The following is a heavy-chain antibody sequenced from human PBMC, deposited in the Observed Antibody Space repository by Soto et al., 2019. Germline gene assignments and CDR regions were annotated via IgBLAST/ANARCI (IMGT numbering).Heavy chain of an antibody. V-gene: IGHV4-30-2*01. J-gene: IGHJ2*01. CDR3: ARSGYSFGSYWYFDL. CDR2: IYHGGST. D-gene: IGHD5-18*01. CDR1: GGSISSGGYS. Sequence: QPQLLESGSGLVKPSQTLSFTCVYSGGSISSGGYSWSWIRQPPGKGLEWIGYIYHGGSTSYNPSLKRRVSISVDRSKNQFSLRLTSVTAADTAVYYCARSGYSFGSYWYFDLWGRGTLVSVSS.